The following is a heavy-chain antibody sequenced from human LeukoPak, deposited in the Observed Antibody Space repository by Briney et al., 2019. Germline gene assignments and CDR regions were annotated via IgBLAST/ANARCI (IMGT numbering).Heavy chain of an antibody. CDR3: ARGIGSSWNRSWFDP. CDR1: GGSISSGGYS. CDR2: IYHSGST. D-gene: IGHD6-13*01. Sequence: PSETLSLTCAVSGGSISSGGYSWSWIRQPPGKGLEWIGYIYHSGSTYYNPSLKSRVTISVDRSKNQFSLKLSSVTAADTAVCYCARGIGSSWNRSWFDPWGQGTLVTVSS. V-gene: IGHV4-30-2*01. J-gene: IGHJ5*02.